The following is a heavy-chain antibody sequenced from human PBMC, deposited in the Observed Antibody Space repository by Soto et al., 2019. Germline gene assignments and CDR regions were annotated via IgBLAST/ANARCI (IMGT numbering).Heavy chain of an antibody. J-gene: IGHJ1*01. CDR1: GYTFTSYY. D-gene: IGHD2-21*02. CDR2: INPSFGST. V-gene: IGHV1-46*01. CDR3: AAHIVVVTPTQYCHH. Sequence: ASVKVSCKASGYTFTSYYMHWVRQAPGQGLEWMGIINPSFGSTSYAQKFQGRVTMTRDTSTSTVYMELSSLRSEDTAVYYCAAHIVVVTPTQYCHHWGQGTIVNVSA.